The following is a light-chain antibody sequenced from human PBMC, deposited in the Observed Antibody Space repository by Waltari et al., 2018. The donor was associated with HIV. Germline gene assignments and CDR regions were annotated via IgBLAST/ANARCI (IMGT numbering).Light chain of an antibody. Sequence: DIVMTQSPDSLAVSRGERATINCKSSQSVLFSSQNKNYLAWYQQKPGQPPKLLISWASARESGVPDRFSGGGSGTDFTLTISSLQAEDVAVYFCQQYFISPPTFGRGTKLEI. CDR3: QQYFISPPT. CDR2: WAS. CDR1: QSVLFSSQNKNY. J-gene: IGKJ2*01. V-gene: IGKV4-1*01.